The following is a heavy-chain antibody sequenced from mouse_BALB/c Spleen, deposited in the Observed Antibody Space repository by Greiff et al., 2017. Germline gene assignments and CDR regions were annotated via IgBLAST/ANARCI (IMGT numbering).Heavy chain of an antibody. D-gene: IGHD2-3*01. J-gene: IGHJ1*01. CDR1: GFNIKDTY. V-gene: IGHV14-3*02. CDR2: IDPANGNT. CDR3: ASRDGYYWYFDV. Sequence: EVKLVESGAELVKPGASVKLSCTASGFNIKDTYMHWVKQRPEQGLEWIGRIDPANGNTKYDPKFQGKATITADTSSNTAYLQLSSLTSEDTAVYYCASRDGYYWYFDVWGAGTTVTVSS.